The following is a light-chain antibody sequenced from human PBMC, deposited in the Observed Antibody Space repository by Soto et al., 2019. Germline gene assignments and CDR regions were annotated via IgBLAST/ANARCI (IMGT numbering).Light chain of an antibody. CDR1: QNINTN. Sequence: VMTQSPATLSASPGERVTLSCTASQNINTNLVWYQHKPGQAPRVLLYGASSRARGVPARFSGSGSGTDFTLTISSLQSEDFAIYYCQQYGNWPPLTFGGGTKLGIK. J-gene: IGKJ4*01. CDR3: QQYGNWPPLT. V-gene: IGKV3-15*01. CDR2: GAS.